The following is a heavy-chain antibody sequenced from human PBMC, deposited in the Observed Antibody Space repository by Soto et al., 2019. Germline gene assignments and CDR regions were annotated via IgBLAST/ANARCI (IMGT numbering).Heavy chain of an antibody. CDR1: GFTFSGSA. J-gene: IGHJ6*02. D-gene: IGHD6-13*01. V-gene: IGHV3-73*02. CDR2: IRSKANSYAT. Sequence: EVQLVESGGGLVQPGGSLKLSCAASGFTFSGSAMHWVRQASGKGLEWVGRIRSKANSYATAYAASVKGRFTISRDDSKNTAYLQMNSLKTEDTAVYYCARDLGGSSWYTYYYGMDVWGQGTTVTVSS. CDR3: ARDLGGSSWYTYYYGMDV.